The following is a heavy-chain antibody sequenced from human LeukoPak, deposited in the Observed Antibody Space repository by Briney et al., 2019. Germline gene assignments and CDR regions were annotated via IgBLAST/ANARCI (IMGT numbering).Heavy chain of an antibody. J-gene: IGHJ3*02. V-gene: IGHV1-18*01. CDR2: ISAYNGNT. D-gene: IGHD3-3*01. Sequence: ASVKVSCKASGYTFTSYGISWVRQAPGQGLEWMGWISAYNGNTNYAQKLQGRVTMTTDTSTSTAYMELRSLRSDDTAVYYCAEPHYDFWSGGTYAFDIWGQGTMVTVSS. CDR3: AEPHYDFWSGGTYAFDI. CDR1: GYTFTSYG.